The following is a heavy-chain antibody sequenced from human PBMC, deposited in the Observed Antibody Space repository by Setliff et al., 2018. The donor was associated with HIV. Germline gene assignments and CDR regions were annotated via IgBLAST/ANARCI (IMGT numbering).Heavy chain of an antibody. D-gene: IGHD6-13*01. J-gene: IGHJ4*02. CDR2: IYTTGST. Sequence: PSETLSLTCTVSGGSISSGSYYWSWIRQPAGKGLEWIGHIYTTGSTHYNPSLRSRVTISIDTSMDQFSLKLNSVTAADTAVYYCAAASSWDPLLDYWGQGTLVTVSS. V-gene: IGHV4-61*09. CDR1: GGSISSGSYY. CDR3: AAASSWDPLLDY.